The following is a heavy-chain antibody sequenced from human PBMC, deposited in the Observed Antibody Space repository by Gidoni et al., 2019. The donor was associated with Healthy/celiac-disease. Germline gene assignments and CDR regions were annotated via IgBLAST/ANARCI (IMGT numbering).Heavy chain of an antibody. CDR1: GFTFSSYA. CDR2: ISYDGSNK. V-gene: IGHV3-30-3*01. Sequence: VQLVESGGGVVQPGRSLRLSCAASGFTFSSYAMHWVRQAPGKGLEWVAVISYDGSNKYYADSVKGRFTISRDNSKNTLYLQMNSLRAEDTAVYYCAREMLGELLFYFDYWGQGTLVTVSS. D-gene: IGHD3-10*02. J-gene: IGHJ4*02. CDR3: AREMLGELLFYFDY.